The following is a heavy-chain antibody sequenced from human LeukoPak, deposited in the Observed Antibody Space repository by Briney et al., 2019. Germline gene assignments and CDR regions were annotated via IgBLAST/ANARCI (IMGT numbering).Heavy chain of an antibody. Sequence: TGGSLRLSCVASGFRFDDYDMSWVRLAPRRGLEWVSGINWNGDRRGYADSVKGRFTISRDNAKNSLYVQMNSLRVDDTALYYCARASRAGGFDYWGRGTPVTVSS. V-gene: IGHV3-20*04. CDR2: INWNGDRR. CDR1: GFRFDDYD. CDR3: ARASRAGGFDY. J-gene: IGHJ4*02. D-gene: IGHD5-24*01.